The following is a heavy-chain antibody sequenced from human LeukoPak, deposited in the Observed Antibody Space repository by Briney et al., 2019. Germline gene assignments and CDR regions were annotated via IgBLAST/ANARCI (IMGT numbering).Heavy chain of an antibody. J-gene: IGHJ1*01. CDR2: ISSGRGYI. Sequence: GESLRLSCAVSRVSFSSYSMSWVRQAPGKGLEWVASISSGRGYIFYGDSAKGRFTISRDNAKDHLFLQMNSLRVEDTAVYYCARDEGNTVNNEYFHHWGQGTMVTVSS. CDR1: RVSFSSYS. V-gene: IGHV3-21*01. CDR3: ARDEGNTVNNEYFHH. D-gene: IGHD1/OR15-1a*01.